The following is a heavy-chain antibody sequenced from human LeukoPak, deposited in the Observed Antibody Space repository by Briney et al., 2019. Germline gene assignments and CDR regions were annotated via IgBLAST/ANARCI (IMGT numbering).Heavy chain of an antibody. D-gene: IGHD2-15*01. J-gene: IGHJ3*02. Sequence: GGSLRLSCEASGFTFSSHSMNWVRQAPGKGLEWISYVSSRSNTIKYADSVKGRFTISRDNAKNSLYLQMTSLRSEDTAVYYCARDRSDIVVVVAPIGAFDIWGQGTMVTVSS. CDR3: ARDRSDIVVVVAPIGAFDI. CDR1: GFTFSSHS. CDR2: VSSRSNTI. V-gene: IGHV3-48*01.